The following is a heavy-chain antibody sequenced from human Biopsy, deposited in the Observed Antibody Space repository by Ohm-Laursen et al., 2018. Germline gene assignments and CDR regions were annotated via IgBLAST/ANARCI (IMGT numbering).Heavy chain of an antibody. V-gene: IGHV4-39*01. CDR1: GGSISDSTYH. D-gene: IGHD3-3*01. CDR2: IYYSGNT. J-gene: IGHJ4*02. Sequence: SETLSLTCTVSGGSISDSTYHWGWIRQSPGKGLEWIGNIYYSGNTDYSPSLKSRVTISVDTSNNQFSLKLRSVTAADTAVYYCARQVDFWIGYVDYWGQGTLVAVSS. CDR3: ARQVDFWIGYVDY.